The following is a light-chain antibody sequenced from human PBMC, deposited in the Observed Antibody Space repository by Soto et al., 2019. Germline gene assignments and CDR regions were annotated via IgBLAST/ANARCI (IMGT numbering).Light chain of an antibody. CDR2: GNN. CDR3: QSYDSSLSAVV. V-gene: IGLV1-40*01. Sequence: QSVLTQPPSVSGAPGQRVTMSCTGSSSNIGAGYDVHWYQQLPGTAPKLLIYGNNNRPSGVPDRFSGSKSGTSASLAITGLQAEDEADYYCQSYDSSLSAVVFGGGTKLTVL. J-gene: IGLJ2*01. CDR1: SSNIGAGYD.